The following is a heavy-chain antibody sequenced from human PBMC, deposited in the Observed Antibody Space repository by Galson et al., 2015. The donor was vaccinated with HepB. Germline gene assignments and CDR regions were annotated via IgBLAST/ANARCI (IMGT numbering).Heavy chain of an antibody. J-gene: IGHJ4*02. CDR2: TYYRSKWYN. CDR3: ASQDVGIAVAGTSSFDS. D-gene: IGHD6-19*01. V-gene: IGHV6-1*01. Sequence: CAISGDSVSSNSAAWNWIRQSPSRGLEWLGRTYYRSKWYNDYAVSVKSRITINPDTSKNQFSLQLNSVTPEDTAVYYCASQDVGIAVAGTSSFDSWGQGTLVTISS. CDR1: GDSVSSNSAA.